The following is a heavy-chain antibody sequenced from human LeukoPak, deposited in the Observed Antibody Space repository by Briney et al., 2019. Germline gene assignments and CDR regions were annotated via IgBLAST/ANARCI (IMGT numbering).Heavy chain of an antibody. Sequence: PPETLSLTCTASGGSISSSSYSWGWIRQPPGKGLEWIASIYYSGSTFHNPSLKSRVTISVDTSKNQFSLRLSSVTAADTAVYFCARQFCGGNCHLYWYFDLWGRGTLVTVSS. V-gene: IGHV4-39*01. CDR2: IYYSGST. J-gene: IGHJ2*01. D-gene: IGHD2-21*02. CDR1: GGSISSSSYS. CDR3: ARQFCGGNCHLYWYFDL.